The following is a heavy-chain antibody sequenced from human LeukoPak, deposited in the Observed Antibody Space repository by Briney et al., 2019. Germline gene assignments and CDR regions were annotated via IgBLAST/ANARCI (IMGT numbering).Heavy chain of an antibody. Sequence: GGSLRLSCAASGFTFSGYGMSWVRQAPGKGLKWVSAISGSGGSTYYADSVKGRITMSRDNSKNTLYLQMNSLRAEDTAVYYCAKGVGYCSGGSCQQFDYWGQGTLVTVSS. V-gene: IGHV3-23*01. J-gene: IGHJ4*02. CDR1: GFTFSGYG. D-gene: IGHD2-15*01. CDR2: ISGSGGST. CDR3: AKGVGYCSGGSCQQFDY.